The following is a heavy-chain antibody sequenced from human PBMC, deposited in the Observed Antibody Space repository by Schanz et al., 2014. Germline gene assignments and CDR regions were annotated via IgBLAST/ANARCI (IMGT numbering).Heavy chain of an antibody. CDR1: GFSFSDYY. D-gene: IGHD3-3*01. CDR3: VRDSFFAFDY. V-gene: IGHV3-11*06. CDR2: INTGSNYI. J-gene: IGHJ4*02. Sequence: QVHLLESGGGLVEPGGSLRLSCAASGFSFSDYYMSWIRQAPGKGLEWISFINTGSNYINYADSVKGRFTISRDNTKNSLFLQLNSLRADDTAVYYCVRDSFFAFDYWGQGTLVTVSS.